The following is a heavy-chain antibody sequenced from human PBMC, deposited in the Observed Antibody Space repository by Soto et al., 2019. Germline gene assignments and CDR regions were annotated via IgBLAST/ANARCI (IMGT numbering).Heavy chain of an antibody. J-gene: IGHJ4*02. CDR1: GFTFGDYT. D-gene: IGHD6-6*01. Sequence: PGGSLRLSCAASGFTFGDYTMTWVRQAPGKGLEWVSAIVSSGSNKYYAHSVEGRFTISRDNTQNSLYLQMNSLRDDDTAVYYCERVSFSGIKELAYWGQGTLVTVSS. CDR3: ERVSFSGIKELAY. V-gene: IGHV3-21*06. CDR2: IVSSGSNK.